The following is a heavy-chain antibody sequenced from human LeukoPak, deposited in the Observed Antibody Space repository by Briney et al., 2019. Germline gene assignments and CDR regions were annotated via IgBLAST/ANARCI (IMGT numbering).Heavy chain of an antibody. CDR3: ARGSWVASY. CDR2: INHSGST. CDR1: GGSFSGYY. J-gene: IGHJ4*02. Sequence: SETLSLTCAVYGGSFSGYYWSWIRQPPGKGLEWIGEINHSGSTNYNPSLKSRVTISVDTSKNQFSLKLSSVTAADTAVYYCARGSWVASYWGQGTLVTVSS. D-gene: IGHD6-13*01. V-gene: IGHV4-34*01.